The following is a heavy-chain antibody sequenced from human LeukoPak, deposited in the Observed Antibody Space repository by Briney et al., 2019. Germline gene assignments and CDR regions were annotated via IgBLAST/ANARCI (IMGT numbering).Heavy chain of an antibody. CDR1: GGSFSGYY. CDR3: ARGGNRFGGFYFDY. J-gene: IGHJ4*02. CDR2: INHSGTT. V-gene: IGHV4-34*01. D-gene: IGHD3-10*01. Sequence: PSETLSLTCAVYGGSFSGYYWSWIRQPPGKGLEWIGEINHSGTTNYNPSLKSRVTISVDTSKNQFSLKLSSVTAADTAVYFCARGGNRFGGFYFDYWGQGILVTVSS.